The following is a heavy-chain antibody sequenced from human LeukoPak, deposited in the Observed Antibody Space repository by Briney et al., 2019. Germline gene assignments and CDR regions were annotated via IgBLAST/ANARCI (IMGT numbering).Heavy chain of an antibody. Sequence: GGSLRLSCAASGFTFSSYSMNWVRQAPGKGLEWVSYISSSSSTIYYADSVKGRFTISRDNAKNSLYLQMNSLRAEDTAVYYCARSKAAAAPGAFDIWGQGTMVTVSS. J-gene: IGHJ3*02. CDR3: ARSKAAAAPGAFDI. V-gene: IGHV3-48*01. CDR2: ISSSSSTI. CDR1: GFTFSSYS. D-gene: IGHD6-13*01.